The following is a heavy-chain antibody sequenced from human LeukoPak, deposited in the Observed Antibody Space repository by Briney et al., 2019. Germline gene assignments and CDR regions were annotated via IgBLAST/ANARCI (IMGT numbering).Heavy chain of an antibody. V-gene: IGHV1-2*02. D-gene: IGHD3-22*01. Sequence: ASVKVSCKASGYTFTGYYMHWVRQAPGQGLEWMGWINPNSGGTNYAQKFQGRVTMTRDTSISTAYMELSRLISDDTAVYYCARQHSSGYYSPHYYYGMDVWGQGTTVTVSS. CDR2: INPNSGGT. J-gene: IGHJ6*02. CDR3: ARQHSSGYYSPHYYYGMDV. CDR1: GYTFTGYY.